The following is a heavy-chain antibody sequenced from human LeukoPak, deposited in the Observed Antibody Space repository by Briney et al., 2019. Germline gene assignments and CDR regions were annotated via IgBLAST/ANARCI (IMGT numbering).Heavy chain of an antibody. Sequence: GGSLRLSCAASGFTFSSYSMNWVGQAQGKGLEGVSSISSSSSYIYYADSVKGRFTISRDNAKNSLYLQMNSLRAEDTAVYYCANSPSRDGYPTGYWGQGTLVTVSS. CDR3: ANSPSRDGYPTGY. CDR1: GFTFSSYS. D-gene: IGHD5-24*01. CDR2: ISSSSSYI. V-gene: IGHV3-21*01. J-gene: IGHJ4*02.